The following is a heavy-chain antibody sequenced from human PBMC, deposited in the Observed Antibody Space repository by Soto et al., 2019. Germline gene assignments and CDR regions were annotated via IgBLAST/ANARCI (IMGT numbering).Heavy chain of an antibody. J-gene: IGHJ6*02. Sequence: PSETLSLTCTVSGGSIISYYWSCIRQPPGKGLEWIGYIYYSGSTNYNPSLARRVTISVDTSKNQFSLNVISVTAADTAVYYCRRSSRYSTDVWGQETTVTVSS. CDR3: RRSSRYSTDV. CDR1: GGSIISYY. D-gene: IGHD6-13*01. CDR2: IYYSGST. V-gene: IGHV4-59*08.